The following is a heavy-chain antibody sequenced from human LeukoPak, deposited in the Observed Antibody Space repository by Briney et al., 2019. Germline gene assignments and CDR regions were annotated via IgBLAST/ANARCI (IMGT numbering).Heavy chain of an antibody. Sequence: ASVKVSCKASGYTFTSYYMHWVRQAPGQGLEWMGIINPSGGSTSYAQKFQGRVTMTRDTSTSTVYMELSSLRSVDTAVYYCARDPGKAAAASTWGAFDIWGQGTMVTVSS. CDR2: INPSGGST. J-gene: IGHJ3*02. V-gene: IGHV1-46*01. CDR1: GYTFTSYY. CDR3: ARDPGKAAAASTWGAFDI. D-gene: IGHD6-13*01.